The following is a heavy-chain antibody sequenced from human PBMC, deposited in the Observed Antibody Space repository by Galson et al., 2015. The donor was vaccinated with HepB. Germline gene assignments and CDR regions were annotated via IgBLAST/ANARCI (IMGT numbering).Heavy chain of an antibody. J-gene: IGHJ4*02. Sequence: YWSWIRQPPGKGLEWIGEINHSGSTNYNPSLKSRVTISVDTSKNQFSLKLSSVTAADTAVYYCARGGEYYYDSSGYYYFDYWGQGTLVTVSS. CDR1: Y. CDR2: INHSGST. CDR3: ARGGEYYYDSSGYYYFDY. V-gene: IGHV4-34*01. D-gene: IGHD3-22*01.